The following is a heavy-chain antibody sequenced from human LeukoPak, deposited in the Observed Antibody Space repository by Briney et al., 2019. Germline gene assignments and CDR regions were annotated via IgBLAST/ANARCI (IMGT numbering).Heavy chain of an antibody. J-gene: IGHJ4*02. D-gene: IGHD3-22*01. Sequence: ASVKVSCKASGYIFTGYYMHWVRQAPGQGLEWMGWINPNSGGTNYAQKFQGRVTMTRDTSISTAYMELSRLRSDDTAVYYCARGPPNYYDSSGYYEYWGQGTLVTVSS. CDR3: ARGPPNYYDSSGYYEY. V-gene: IGHV1-2*02. CDR2: INPNSGGT. CDR1: GYIFTGYY.